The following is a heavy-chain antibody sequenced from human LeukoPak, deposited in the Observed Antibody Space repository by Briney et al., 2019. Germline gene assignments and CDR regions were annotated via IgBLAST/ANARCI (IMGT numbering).Heavy chain of an antibody. D-gene: IGHD5-24*01. CDR3: AREGGDGYNSKAWYFDL. Sequence: ASVKVSCKASGYTFTGYYMHWVRQAPGQGLEWMGWINPNSGGTNYAQKFQGRVIMTRDTSISTAYMELSRLRSDDTAVYYCAREGGDGYNSKAWYFDLWGRGTLVTVSS. CDR1: GYTFTGYY. V-gene: IGHV1-2*02. CDR2: INPNSGGT. J-gene: IGHJ2*01.